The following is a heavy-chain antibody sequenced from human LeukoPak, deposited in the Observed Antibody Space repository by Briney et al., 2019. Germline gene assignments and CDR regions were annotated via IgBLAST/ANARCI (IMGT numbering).Heavy chain of an antibody. V-gene: IGHV4-34*11. CDR2: IYYSGST. J-gene: IGHJ6*03. D-gene: IGHD3-3*01. Sequence: PSETLSLTCGVNGGSFSGYYWAWIRQPPGKGLEWIGSIYYSGSTYNNPSLKSRVTISVDTSKNQFSLNLTPVTAADTAVYYCARGFGYYNYYYYYMDVWGKGTTVTVSS. CDR3: ARGFGYYNYYYYYMDV. CDR1: GGSFSGYY.